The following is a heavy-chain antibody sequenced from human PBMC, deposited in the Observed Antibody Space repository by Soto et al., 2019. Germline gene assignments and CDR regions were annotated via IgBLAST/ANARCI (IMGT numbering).Heavy chain of an antibody. CDR3: AKDYLRWAQS. V-gene: IGHV3-23*01. D-gene: IGHD1-26*01. J-gene: IGHJ5*02. Sequence: PXGSLRLSCAASGFTVCDDGMSWGXQAPXKGLEWVSAISGSGSTFYADSVKGRFTISRDNSKNTLYLQMNSLRAEDTAVYYCAKDYLRWAQSWGQGTLVTVSS. CDR1: GFTVCDDG. CDR2: ISGSGST.